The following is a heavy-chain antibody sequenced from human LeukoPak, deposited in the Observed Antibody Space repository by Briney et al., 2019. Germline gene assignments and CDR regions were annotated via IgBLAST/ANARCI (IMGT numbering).Heavy chain of an antibody. CDR3: ARDSIAAAVY. D-gene: IGHD6-13*01. V-gene: IGHV3-48*04. CDR2: ISDVSSTI. J-gene: IGHJ4*02. CDR1: GFTFSSYS. Sequence: GGSLRLSCAASGFTFSSYSMNWVRQAPGKGLEWISYISDVSSTIYYADSVKGRFTISRDNAKNSLYLQMNSLRAEDTVVYYCARDSIAAAVYWGQGTLVTVSS.